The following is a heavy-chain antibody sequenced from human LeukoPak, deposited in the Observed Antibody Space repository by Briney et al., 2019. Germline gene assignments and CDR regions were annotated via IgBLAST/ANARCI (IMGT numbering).Heavy chain of an antibody. CDR1: GFTFSSYG. J-gene: IGHJ4*02. V-gene: IGHV3-33*08. CDR2: IWYGGSNK. D-gene: IGHD2-8*01. Sequence: GGSLRLSFAASGFTFSSYGMHWVRQAPGKGLEWVAVIWYGGSNKYYADSVKGRFTISRDNSKNTLYLQMNSLRAEDTAVYYCVRDTSGSYWGQGTLVTVSS. CDR3: VRDTSGSY.